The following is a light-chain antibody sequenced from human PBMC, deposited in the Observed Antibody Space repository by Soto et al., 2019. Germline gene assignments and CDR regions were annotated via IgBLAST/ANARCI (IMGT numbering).Light chain of an antibody. Sequence: IQMTQSPSSLSASIGYRVTITCQAIQNITNNLSWYQQKPGRAPKRLIYDASNLQSGVPSRFSGSGFGTEFTLTISSLQPEDFATYSCLQHYNYPWTFGQGTKVDI. V-gene: IGKV1-17*01. CDR1: QNITNN. CDR3: LQHYNYPWT. CDR2: DAS. J-gene: IGKJ1*01.